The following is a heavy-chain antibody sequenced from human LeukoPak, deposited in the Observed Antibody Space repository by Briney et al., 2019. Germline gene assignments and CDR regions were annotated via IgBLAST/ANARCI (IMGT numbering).Heavy chain of an antibody. J-gene: IGHJ4*02. CDR2: IYTTGNT. D-gene: IGHD6-19*01. CDR3: ARDRIPDSSGWINTVFDY. V-gene: IGHV4-61*09. CDR1: DDSITSPNF. Sequence: PSETLSLTCNVSDDSITSPNFWSWVRQPAGRGLEWIGHIYTTGNTNYNPSFKSRVSMSIDTSKKYFSLKLTSVTAADTAMYYCARDRIPDSSGWINTVFDYWGQGTLVTVSS.